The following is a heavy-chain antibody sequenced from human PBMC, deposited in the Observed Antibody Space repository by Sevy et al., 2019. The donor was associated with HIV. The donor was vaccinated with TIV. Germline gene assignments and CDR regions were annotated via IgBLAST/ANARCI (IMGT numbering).Heavy chain of an antibody. CDR2: MNVYNAKT. J-gene: IGHJ4*02. D-gene: IGHD3-10*01. V-gene: IGHV1-8*01. CDR1: GYTFTSYD. Sequence: ASVKVSCKASGYTFTSYDIHWVRQAAGQGLEWMGWMNVYNAKTNFAQKFQDRVTVTRDTSITTAYMELSSLRSDDTAVDYCARGGPARGDFWGQGTLVTVSS. CDR3: ARGGPARGDF.